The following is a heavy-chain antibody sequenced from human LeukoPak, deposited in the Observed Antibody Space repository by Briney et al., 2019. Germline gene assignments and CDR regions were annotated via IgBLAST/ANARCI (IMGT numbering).Heavy chain of an antibody. J-gene: IGHJ5*02. Sequence: SETLSLTCAVYGGSFSGYYWSWIRQPPGKGLEWIGEINHSGSTNYNPSLKSRVTISVDTSKNQFSLKLSSVTAADTAVYYCARGSSDYGGNGGYWFDPWGQGTLVTVSS. V-gene: IGHV4-34*01. CDR1: GGSFSGYY. CDR2: INHSGST. CDR3: ARGSSDYGGNGGYWFDP. D-gene: IGHD4-23*01.